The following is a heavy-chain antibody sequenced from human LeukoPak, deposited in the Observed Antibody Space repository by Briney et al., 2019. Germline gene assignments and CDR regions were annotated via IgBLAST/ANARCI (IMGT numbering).Heavy chain of an antibody. D-gene: IGHD3-10*01. V-gene: IGHV3-23*01. Sequence: GGSLRLSCAASGFTFSSYAMSWVRQAPGKGLEWVSAISGSGGSTYYADSGKGRFTISRDNSQNTLYLQMNSLRAEDTAVYYCAKVDITMVRGDYWGQGTLVTVSS. CDR3: AKVDITMVRGDY. J-gene: IGHJ4*02. CDR2: ISGSGGST. CDR1: GFTFSSYA.